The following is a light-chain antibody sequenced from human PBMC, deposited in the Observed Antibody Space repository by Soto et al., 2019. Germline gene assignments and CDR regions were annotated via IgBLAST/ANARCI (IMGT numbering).Light chain of an antibody. V-gene: IGLV2-23*01. CDR2: DDT. J-gene: IGLJ3*02. CDR3: CSFAGSSTS. Sequence: QSALTQPASVSGSPGQSIIISCSGTSSDVGGYNLVSWYQQHPGKAPKLLIYDDTKRPSGVSSRFSGSKSGNTASLTISGLQAEDEADYYCCSFAGSSTSFGGGTKLTVL. CDR1: SSDVGGYNL.